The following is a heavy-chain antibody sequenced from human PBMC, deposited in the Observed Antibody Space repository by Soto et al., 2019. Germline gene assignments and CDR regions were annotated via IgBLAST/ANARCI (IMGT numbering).Heavy chain of an antibody. CDR3: TTGPGYYYDSSGYGDY. CDR1: GFTFSNAW. V-gene: IGHV3-15*01. J-gene: IGHJ4*02. CDR2: VKSKTDGGTT. D-gene: IGHD3-22*01. Sequence: GESLKISCAASGFTFSNAWMSWVRQAPGKGLEWVGRVKSKTDGGTTDYAAPVKGRFTISRDDSKNTLYPQMNSLKTEDTAVYYCTTGPGYYYDSSGYGDYWGQGTLVTVSS.